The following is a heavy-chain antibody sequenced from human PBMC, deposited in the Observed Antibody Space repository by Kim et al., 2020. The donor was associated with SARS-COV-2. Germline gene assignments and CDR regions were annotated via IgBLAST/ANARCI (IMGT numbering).Heavy chain of an antibody. D-gene: IGHD5-12*01. Sequence: GGYLRLSCAASGFTFSGSAMHWVRQASGKGLEWVGRIRSKANSYATAYAASVKGRFTISRDDSKNTAYLQMNSLKTEDTAVYYCTRPIVATMRNWYFDLWGRGTLVTVSS. CDR1: GFTFSGSA. J-gene: IGHJ2*01. V-gene: IGHV3-73*01. CDR3: TRPIVATMRNWYFDL. CDR2: IRSKANSYAT.